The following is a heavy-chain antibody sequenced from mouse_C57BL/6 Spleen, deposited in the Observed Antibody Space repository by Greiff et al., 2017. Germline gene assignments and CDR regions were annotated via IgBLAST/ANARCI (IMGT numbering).Heavy chain of an antibody. CDR3: ARDGYYAYAMDY. D-gene: IGHD2-3*01. CDR1: GYSITSGYY. CDR2: ISYDGSN. J-gene: IGHJ4*01. Sequence: EESGPGLVKPSQSLSLTCSVTGYSITSGYYWNWIRQFPGNKPEWMGYISYDGSNNYNPSLKNRISITRDTSKNQFFLKLNSVTTEDTATYYCARDGYYAYAMDYWGQGTSVTVSS. V-gene: IGHV3-6*01.